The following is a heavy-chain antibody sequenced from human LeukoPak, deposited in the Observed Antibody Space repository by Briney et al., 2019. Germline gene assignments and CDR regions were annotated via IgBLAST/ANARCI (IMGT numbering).Heavy chain of an antibody. CDR1: GGSISSHY. CDR3: ARDYYGSRGEAVDI. J-gene: IGHJ3*02. D-gene: IGHD3-22*01. Sequence: SETLSLTCTVSGGSISSHYWSWIRQPPGKGLEWIGYIYYSGNTNYNPALKSRLTISVDTSKNQFSLRLTSVTAADTAMYYCARDYYGSRGEAVDIWGQGTMVTVSS. CDR2: IYYSGNT. V-gene: IGHV4-59*11.